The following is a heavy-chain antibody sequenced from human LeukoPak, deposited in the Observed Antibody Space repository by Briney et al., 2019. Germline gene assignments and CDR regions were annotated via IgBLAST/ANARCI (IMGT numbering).Heavy chain of an antibody. CDR1: GASISSSSYY. D-gene: IGHD3-3*01. CDR3: ARAVITIFGVGDYMDV. Sequence: SETLSLTCIVSGASISSSSYYWSWIRQPPGKGLEGIGYIYYSGSTNYNPSLKSRVTISVDPSKNQFSLKLSSVTAADTAVYYCARAVITIFGVGDYMDVWGKGTTVTVSS. CDR2: IYYSGST. J-gene: IGHJ6*03. V-gene: IGHV4-61*01.